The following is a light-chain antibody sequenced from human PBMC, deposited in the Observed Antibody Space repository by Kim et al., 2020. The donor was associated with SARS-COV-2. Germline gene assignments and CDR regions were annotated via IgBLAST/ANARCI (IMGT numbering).Light chain of an antibody. V-gene: IGLV3-21*04. J-gene: IGLJ1*01. Sequence: SYELTQPPSVSVAPGQTAKITCGGTNIGIRSVHWYRQKPGQAPAVVIRYDSDRPSGIPERFSASNSGNTATLTITRVEAGDEADYYCQVWDSFTDHYVFGDGTKVTV. CDR1: NIGIRS. CDR2: YDS. CDR3: QVWDSFTDHYV.